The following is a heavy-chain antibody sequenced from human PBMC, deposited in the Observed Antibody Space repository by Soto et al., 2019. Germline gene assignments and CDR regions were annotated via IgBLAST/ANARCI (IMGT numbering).Heavy chain of an antibody. CDR1: GYSFTSYW. V-gene: IGHV5-10-1*01. CDR3: ARESSSSGGYYYYGMDV. Sequence: GESLKISCKGSGYSFTSYWISWVRQMPGKGLEWMGRIDPSDSYTNYSPSFQGHVTISADKSISTAYLQWSSLKASDTAMYYCARESSSSGGYYYYGMDVWGQGTTVTVSS. J-gene: IGHJ6*02. D-gene: IGHD6-6*01. CDR2: IDPSDSYT.